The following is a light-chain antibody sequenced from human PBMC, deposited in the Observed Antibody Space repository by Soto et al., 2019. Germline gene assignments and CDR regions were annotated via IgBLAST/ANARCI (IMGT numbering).Light chain of an antibody. CDR2: AAS. V-gene: IGKV1-5*01. J-gene: IGKJ4*01. Sequence: DIHMTQSPSTLSASVGDRVTITCRASQSIGRWLAWYQQKPGNAPKLLIYAASSLQSGVPSRFSGSGSGTDFTLTISSLQPDDFATYYCQQYNSYPLTFGGGTKVDIK. CDR1: QSIGRW. CDR3: QQYNSYPLT.